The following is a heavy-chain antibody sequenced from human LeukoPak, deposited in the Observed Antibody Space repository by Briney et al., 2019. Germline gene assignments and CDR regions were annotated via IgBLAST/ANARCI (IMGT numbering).Heavy chain of an antibody. CDR2: IYHIGNT. J-gene: IGHJ4*02. CDR1: GGSVSRNGYY. D-gene: IGHD3-10*01. CDR3: VKGWGDGSGSYSTVFAY. V-gene: IGHV4-61*08. Sequence: SETLSLTCTVSGGSVSRNGYYWTWIRQPPGKGLEWIGYIYHIGNTNYNPSLKSRVTISVDTSKNQFSLKLTSVTAADTAVYYCVKGWGDGSGSYSTVFAYWGQVALVTVSS.